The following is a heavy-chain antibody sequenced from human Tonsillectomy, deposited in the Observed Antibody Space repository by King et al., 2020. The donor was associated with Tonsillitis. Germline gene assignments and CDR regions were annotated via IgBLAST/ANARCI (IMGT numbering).Heavy chain of an antibody. CDR2: IYHSGPT. J-gene: IGHJ4*02. D-gene: IGHD4-17*01. CDR3: ARNRDYGDYVDF. V-gene: IGHV4-31*03. Sequence: VQLVESGPGLVRPSQTLSLICSVSGDSLTSGGYFWSWIRQHPDKGLEWIGSIYHSGPTYHTPSLRGRLFMSVYPSKNQFSLGLTSVTAADTAVYYCARNRDYGDYVDFWGQGTLVAVSS. CDR1: GDSLTSGGYF.